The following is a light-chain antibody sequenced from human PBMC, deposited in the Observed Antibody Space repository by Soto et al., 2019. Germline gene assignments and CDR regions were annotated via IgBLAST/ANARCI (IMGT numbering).Light chain of an antibody. V-gene: IGKV3-15*01. CDR3: QQHNNWPYT. Sequence: EVVMTQSPATLSVSPGESATLSCRASQTVSSNVAWYQQRPGQALRLLIDGAFTRATGVPARFSGSRSGTEFTLTISSPQSEDFALYYCQQHNNWPYTFGQGTKLEIK. CDR1: QTVSSN. J-gene: IGKJ2*01. CDR2: GAF.